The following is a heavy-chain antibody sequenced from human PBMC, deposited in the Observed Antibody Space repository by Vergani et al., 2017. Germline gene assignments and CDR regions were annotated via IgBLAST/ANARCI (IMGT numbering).Heavy chain of an antibody. Sequence: EVQLVESGGGLIQPGGSLRLSCAASGFTVNSNYMSWVRQAPGKGLGWVSLIYSGGTTYDADSVKGRFTISRDNSKNTLYRQINSLRAEDTAVYYCASDRSGYFPYWGQGTLVTVSS. CDR2: IYSGGTT. CDR3: ASDRSGYFPY. V-gene: IGHV3-53*01. CDR1: GFTVNSNY. J-gene: IGHJ4*02. D-gene: IGHD3-22*01.